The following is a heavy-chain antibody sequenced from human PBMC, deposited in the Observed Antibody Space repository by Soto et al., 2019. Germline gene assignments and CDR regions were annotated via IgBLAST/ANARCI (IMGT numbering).Heavy chain of an antibody. CDR2: INHSGST. D-gene: IGHD3-10*01. J-gene: IGHJ6*02. V-gene: IGHV4-34*01. CDR3: ARGCYYGSGSYYVVYYYYGMGV. CDR1: GGSFSGYY. Sequence: SETLSLTCAVYGGSFSGYYWSWIRQPPGKGLEWIGEINHSGSTNYNPSLKSRVTISVDTSKNQFSLKLSSVTAADTAVYYCARGCYYGSGSYYVVYYYYGMGVWGQGTTVTVSS.